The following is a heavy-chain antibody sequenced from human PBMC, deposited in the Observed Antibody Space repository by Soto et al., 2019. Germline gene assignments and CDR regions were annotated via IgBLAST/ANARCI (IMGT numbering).Heavy chain of an antibody. J-gene: IGHJ4*02. Sequence: QVQLVQSGAEVKKPGASVTVSCKASGYTFPNYVINWVRQATGQGLEWMGWMNPKSGNTGYAQKFQGRVTMTRNTSKGRASMDLRRLRSDDTAVCYCARVLSGGPSDYWGQGTLVTVSS. CDR1: GYTFPNYV. D-gene: IGHD2-15*01. CDR3: ARVLSGGPSDY. V-gene: IGHV1-8*01. CDR2: MNPKSGNT.